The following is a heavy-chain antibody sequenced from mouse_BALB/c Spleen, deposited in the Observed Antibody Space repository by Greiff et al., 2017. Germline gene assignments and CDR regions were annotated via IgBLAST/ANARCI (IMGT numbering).Heavy chain of an antibody. V-gene: IGHV3-6*02. J-gene: IGHJ1*01. CDR2: ISYDGSN. CDR3: ARDCYWYFDV. Sequence: VQLKESGPGLVKPSQSLSLTCSVTGYSITSGYYWNWIRQFPGNKLEWMGYISYDGSNNYNPSLKNRISITRDTSKNQFFLKLNSVTTEDTATYYCARDCYWYFDVWGAGTTVTVSS. CDR1: GYSITSGYY.